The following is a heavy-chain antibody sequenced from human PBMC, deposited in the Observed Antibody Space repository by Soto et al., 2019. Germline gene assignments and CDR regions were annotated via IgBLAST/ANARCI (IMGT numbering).Heavy chain of an antibody. Sequence: SETLSLTCTVSGGSISSYYWSWIRQPPGKGLEWIGYIYYSGSTYYNPSLKSRVTISVDTSKNQFSLKLSSVTAADTAVYYCARVVYYDSSGYALDRWFDPWGQGTLVTVSS. CDR3: ARVVYYDSSGYALDRWFDP. J-gene: IGHJ5*02. D-gene: IGHD3-22*01. CDR2: IYYSGST. V-gene: IGHV4-59*08. CDR1: GGSISSYY.